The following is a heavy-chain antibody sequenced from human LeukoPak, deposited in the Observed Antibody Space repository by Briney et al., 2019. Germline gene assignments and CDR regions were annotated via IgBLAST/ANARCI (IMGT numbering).Heavy chain of an antibody. CDR2: IYPGDSDP. D-gene: IGHD1-26*01. CDR3: ARQADGSYYGAFDI. Sequence: GESLKISCKGSGYSFTTYWIAWVRLMPGKGLEWLGLIYPGDSDPRYSPSFKGQVTISADKSISTAYLQWSSLKASDTAMYYCARQADGSYYGAFDIWGQGTMVTVSS. V-gene: IGHV5-51*01. CDR1: GYSFTTYW. J-gene: IGHJ3*02.